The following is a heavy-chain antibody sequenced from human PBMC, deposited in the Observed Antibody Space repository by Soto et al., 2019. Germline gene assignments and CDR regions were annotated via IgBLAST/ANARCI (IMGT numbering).Heavy chain of an antibody. CDR1: GFTFSSYE. V-gene: IGHV3-48*03. Sequence: TGGSLRLSCAASGFTFSSYEMNWVRQAPGKGLEWVSYISSSGRTTYYADSVKGRFTISRDNAKNSLSLQMNSLRADDTAVYYCAIDRDELVGIFPYYYGMDVWGQGTTVTVSS. D-gene: IGHD2-21*01. CDR3: AIDRDELVGIFPYYYGMDV. CDR2: ISSSGRTT. J-gene: IGHJ6*02.